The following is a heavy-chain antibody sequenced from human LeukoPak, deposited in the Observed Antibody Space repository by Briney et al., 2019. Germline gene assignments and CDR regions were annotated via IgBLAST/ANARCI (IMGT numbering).Heavy chain of an antibody. V-gene: IGHV3-30-3*01. CDR2: ISYDGSNK. D-gene: IGHD6-19*01. CDR1: GFTFSHHA. J-gene: IGHJ5*02. Sequence: GGSLRLSCAASGFTFSHHAIHWVRQAPGKGLQWVASISYDGSNKYYVESVKGRFTISRDNSKNTLYLQMNSLRAEDTAVYYCAKVSAVPGQASGWYPGWFDPWGQGTLVTVSS. CDR3: AKVSAVPGQASGWYPGWFDP.